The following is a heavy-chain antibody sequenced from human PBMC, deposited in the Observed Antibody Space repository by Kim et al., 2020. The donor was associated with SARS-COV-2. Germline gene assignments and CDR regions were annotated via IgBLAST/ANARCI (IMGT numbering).Heavy chain of an antibody. Sequence: ASVKVSCKTSGYTFTSYGITWVRQAPGQGLEWMGWISPYNGVTNYAPRFQGRVTITTDTSTSTAYMELRSLRSDDTALYYCATARHYHSESGYWGQGTLITVSS. CDR1: GYTFTSYG. V-gene: IGHV1-18*04. CDR2: ISPYNGVT. CDR3: ATARHYHSESGY. D-gene: IGHD3-10*01. J-gene: IGHJ4*02.